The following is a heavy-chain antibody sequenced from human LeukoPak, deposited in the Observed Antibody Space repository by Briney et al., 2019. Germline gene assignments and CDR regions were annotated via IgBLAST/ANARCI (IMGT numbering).Heavy chain of an antibody. CDR1: GFSFSTYW. D-gene: IGHD4-17*01. CDR3: ARDDYGPAGY. J-gene: IGHJ4*02. V-gene: IGHV3-7*01. CDR2: IKQYGSEK. Sequence: GGALRLSCAVSGFSFSTYWMSWVRQAPGKGLEGVAHIKQYGSEKYYVDSVKGRFTISRDNAKNSLYLQMNRLRHDDTAVYSCARDDYGPAGYGGQGTLATVSS.